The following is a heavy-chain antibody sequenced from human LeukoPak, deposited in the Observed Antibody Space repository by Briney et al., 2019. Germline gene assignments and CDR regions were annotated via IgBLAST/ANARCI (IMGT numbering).Heavy chain of an antibody. CDR2: ISAYNGNT. CDR1: VYTFTSYG. Sequence: ASVKVSCKASVYTFTSYGVSRVRRAPGQGLECMGWISAYNGNTNYAQKLQARVTMTTDTSTSTADMELRSLRSDDTAVYYCAREPYDILTGYYFAGVYEYWGQGTRVTVSS. V-gene: IGHV1-18*04. CDR3: AREPYDILTGYYFAGVYEY. D-gene: IGHD3-9*01. J-gene: IGHJ4*02.